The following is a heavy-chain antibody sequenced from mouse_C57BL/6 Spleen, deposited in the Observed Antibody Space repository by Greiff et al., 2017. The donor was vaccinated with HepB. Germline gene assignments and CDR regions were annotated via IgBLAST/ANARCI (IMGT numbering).Heavy chain of an antibody. CDR2: ISDGGSYT. D-gene: IGHD2-2*01. J-gene: IGHJ3*01. Sequence: EVQRVESGGGLVKPGGSLKLSCAASGFTFSSYAMSWVRQTPEKRLEWVATISDGGSYTYYPDNVKGRFTISRDNAKNNLYLQMSHLKSEDTAMYYCASEVRFAYWGQGTLVTVSA. CDR1: GFTFSSYA. V-gene: IGHV5-4*01. CDR3: ASEVRFAY.